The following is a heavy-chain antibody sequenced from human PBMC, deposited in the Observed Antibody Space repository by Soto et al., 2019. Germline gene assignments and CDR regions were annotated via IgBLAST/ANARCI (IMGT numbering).Heavy chain of an antibody. D-gene: IGHD2-21*02. V-gene: IGHV1-46*01. Sequence: QVQLMQSGAEVKKPGASVKVSCKASGDTFTNYYIHWVRQAPGQGLEWMGTVNPSGGHTTYSQNSPGRVTXPXXXAXXTLYRELTSLPSDDTAVYYCARGGHVVVVPAAFDYWGQGTLVTVSS. CDR2: VNPSGGHT. CDR1: GDTFTNYY. J-gene: IGHJ4*02. CDR3: ARGGHVVVVPAAFDY.